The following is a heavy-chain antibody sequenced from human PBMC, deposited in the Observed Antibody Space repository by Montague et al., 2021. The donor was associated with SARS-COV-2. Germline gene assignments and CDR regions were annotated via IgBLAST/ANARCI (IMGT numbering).Heavy chain of an antibody. J-gene: IGHJ2*01. Sequence: SETLSLTCTVSGGSTTDIDYYWGWFRQPPGKGLNWIGNIFHSGSTYYNPSLMSLVIIPVDTSRNVFSLNVNSVTAADTAVYYCARQKYDLWSGLFCDHFDTWGRGRLVTVSS. CDR2: IFHSGST. CDR3: ARQKYDLWSGLFCDHFDT. V-gene: IGHV4-39*01. D-gene: IGHD3-3*01. CDR1: GGSTTDIDYY.